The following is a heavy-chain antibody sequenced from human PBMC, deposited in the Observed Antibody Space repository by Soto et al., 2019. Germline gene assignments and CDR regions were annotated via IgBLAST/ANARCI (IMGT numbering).Heavy chain of an antibody. CDR3: AREGPKTAIHAWFDY. CDR1: GASISNTDYY. D-gene: IGHD5-18*01. V-gene: IGHV4-30-4*01. CDR2: IYYTGKA. Sequence: QVQLQESGPGLVRPSQTLSLTCSVSGASISNTDYYWSWIRQPPGKALEWIGFIYYTGKAYHNASLRSRVAMSVDTAKNQRSLYLTSVTAADSAIYYWAREGPKTAIHAWFDYWGAGMLVTVSS. J-gene: IGHJ4*02.